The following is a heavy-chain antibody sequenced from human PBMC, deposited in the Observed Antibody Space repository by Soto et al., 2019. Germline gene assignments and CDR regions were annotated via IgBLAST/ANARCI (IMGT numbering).Heavy chain of an antibody. J-gene: IGHJ6*02. CDR3: ANTYYDSSGYGPSGMDV. CDR1: GFTFSSYA. CDR2: ISGSGGST. Sequence: PGGSLRLSCAASGFTFSSYAMSWVRQAPGKGLEWVSAISGSGGSTYYADSVKGRFTSSRDNSKNTLYLQMNRLRAEDTAVYYCANTYYDSSGYGPSGMDVWCQGTTVTVSS. V-gene: IGHV3-23*01. D-gene: IGHD3-22*01.